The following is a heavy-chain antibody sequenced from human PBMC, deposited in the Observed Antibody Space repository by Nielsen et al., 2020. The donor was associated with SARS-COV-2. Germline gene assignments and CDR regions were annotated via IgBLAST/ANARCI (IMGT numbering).Heavy chain of an antibody. Sequence: WIRQPPGKGLEWIGYIYYSGSTYYNPSLKSRVTISVDTSKNQFSLKLSSVTAADTAVYYCARLPPAGYDILTGYYISDYYFDYWGQGTLVTVSS. J-gene: IGHJ4*02. D-gene: IGHD3-9*01. CDR2: IYYSGST. V-gene: IGHV4-31*02. CDR3: ARLPPAGYDILTGYYISDYYFDY.